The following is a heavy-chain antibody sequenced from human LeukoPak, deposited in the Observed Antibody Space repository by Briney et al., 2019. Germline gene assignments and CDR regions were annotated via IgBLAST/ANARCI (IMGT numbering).Heavy chain of an antibody. V-gene: IGHV3-23*01. CDR2: ISGSGGST. Sequence: GGSLRLSCAASGFTFRSYAMSWVRQAPGKGLEWVSAISGSGGSTYYADSVKGRFTISRDNSKNTLYLQMNSLRAEDTAVYYCARVSSSGWYTFDYWGQGTLVTVSS. CDR3: ARVSSSGWYTFDY. CDR1: GFTFRSYA. J-gene: IGHJ4*02. D-gene: IGHD6-19*01.